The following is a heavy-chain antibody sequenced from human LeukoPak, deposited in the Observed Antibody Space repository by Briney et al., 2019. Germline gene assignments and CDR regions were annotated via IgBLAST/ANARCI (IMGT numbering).Heavy chain of an antibody. V-gene: IGHV4-34*01. CDR1: GGSFSGYY. CDR2: ISHSGST. D-gene: IGHD4-17*01. CDR3: ARRRSTTVPRRNWFDP. J-gene: IGHJ5*02. Sequence: SETLSLTCAVYGGSFSGYYWSWIRQPPGKGLEWIGEISHSGSTNYNPSLKSRVTISVDTSKNQFSLKLSSVTAADTAVYYCARRRSTTVPRRNWFDPWGQGTLVTVSS.